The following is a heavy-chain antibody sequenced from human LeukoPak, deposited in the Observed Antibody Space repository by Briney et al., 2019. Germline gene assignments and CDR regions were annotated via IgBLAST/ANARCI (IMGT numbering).Heavy chain of an antibody. CDR3: ARAQIPYAELDP. CDR1: GYTFTGYY. J-gene: IGHJ5*02. Sequence: AASVKVSCKASGYTFTGYYMHWVRQAPGQGLEWMGWIRPNSGGTDSAQKFQGRVTMTSDTSISTAYMELTRLRSDDTAVYYCARAQIPYAELDPWGQGTLVTVSS. V-gene: IGHV1-2*02. D-gene: IGHD2-2*01. CDR2: IRPNSGGT.